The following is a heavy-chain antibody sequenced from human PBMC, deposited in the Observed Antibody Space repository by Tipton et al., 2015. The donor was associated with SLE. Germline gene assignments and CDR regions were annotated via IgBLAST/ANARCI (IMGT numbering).Heavy chain of an antibody. CDR1: GFTFSSYE. CDR2: IISSGSTI. CDR3: ARAVGATDY. J-gene: IGHJ4*02. D-gene: IGHD1-26*01. Sequence: SLRLSCAASGFTFSSYEMNWVRQAPGKGLEWVSYIISSGSTIYYADSVKGRFTISRDNSKNTLYLQMNSLRAEDTAVYYCARAVGATDYWGQGTLVTVSS. V-gene: IGHV3-48*03.